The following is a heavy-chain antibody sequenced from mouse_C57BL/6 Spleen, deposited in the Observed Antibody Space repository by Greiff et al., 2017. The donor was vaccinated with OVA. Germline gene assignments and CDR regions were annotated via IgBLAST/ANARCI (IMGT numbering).Heavy chain of an antibody. J-gene: IGHJ2*01. Sequence: VQLQQPGAELVKPGASVKMSCKASGYTFTSSWITWVKQRPGQGLEWIGDIYPGSGSTNYNEKFKGKATLTVDKSSSTAYMQLSSLTSEDSAVYFCARDCNGHYDYWGQGTTLTVSS. CDR2: IYPGSGST. CDR3: ARDCNGHYDY. CDR1: GYTFTSSW. V-gene: IGHV1-55*01. D-gene: IGHD2-1*01.